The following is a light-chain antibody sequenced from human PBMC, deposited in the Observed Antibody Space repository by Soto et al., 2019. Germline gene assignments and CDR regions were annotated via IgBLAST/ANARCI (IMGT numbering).Light chain of an antibody. CDR1: QGISNY. J-gene: IGKJ1*01. CDR2: AAS. CDR3: QKYNSAPRK. V-gene: IGKV1-27*01. Sequence: DIQMTQFPSSLCASVGDIVTITCRASQGISNYLAWYQQKPGKVPKLLIYAASTLQSGVPSRFSGSGSGTDFTLTISSLQPEDVATYYCQKYNSAPRKCGQGNTGAIK.